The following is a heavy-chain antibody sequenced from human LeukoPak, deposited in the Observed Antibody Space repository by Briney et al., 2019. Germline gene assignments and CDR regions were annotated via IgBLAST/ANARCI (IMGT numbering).Heavy chain of an antibody. CDR2: IYHSGST. CDR1: GGSISSYY. J-gene: IGHJ4*02. Sequence: PSETLSLTCTVSGGSISSYYWSWIRQPPGKGLEWIGYIYHSGSTYYNPSLKSRVTISVDRSKNQFSLKLSSVTAADTAVYYCARGVQYYDYVWGSYRYYFDYWGQGTLVTVSS. CDR3: ARGVQYYDYVWGSYRYYFDY. D-gene: IGHD3-16*02. V-gene: IGHV4-59*12.